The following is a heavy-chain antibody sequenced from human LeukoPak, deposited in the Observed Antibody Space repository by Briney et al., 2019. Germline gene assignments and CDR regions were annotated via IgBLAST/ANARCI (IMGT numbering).Heavy chain of an antibody. CDR1: GGSITPYY. CDR3: ARHRDYDSSGYFPFFDY. CDR2: IYYSGVT. D-gene: IGHD3-22*01. Sequence: SETLSLTCAVSGGSITPYYWSWIRHSPGKGLEWIAYIYYSGVTNYNPSLKSRVTISVDTSKNQFSLKLSSVTAADTAVYYCARHRDYDSSGYFPFFDYWGQGTLVTVSS. V-gene: IGHV4-59*08. J-gene: IGHJ4*02.